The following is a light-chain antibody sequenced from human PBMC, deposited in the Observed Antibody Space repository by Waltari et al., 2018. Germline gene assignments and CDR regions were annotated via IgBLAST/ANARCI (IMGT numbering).Light chain of an antibody. CDR3: QQSYSVPYT. CDR2: KAS. CDR1: HNINIF. V-gene: IGKV1-39*01. J-gene: IGKJ2*01. Sequence: DIQMNQSPSSLSASVGDRVTITCRASHNINIFLNWYQQKPGEGPKLLIYKASVMEGGVPSRFSGSGSGTEFSLSISSLQPEDFATYYCQQSYSVPYTFGQGTNLGI.